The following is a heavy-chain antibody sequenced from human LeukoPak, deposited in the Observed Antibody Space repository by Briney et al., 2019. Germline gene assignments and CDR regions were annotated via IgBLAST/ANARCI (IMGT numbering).Heavy chain of an antibody. D-gene: IGHD4-11*01. Sequence: GASVKVSCKASGYTFTGYYMHWVRQAPGQGLEWMGWINPDSGGTNYAQKFQGRVTMTRDTSISTAYMELSSLRSDDTAVYYCASAEYSNYQPGGYWGQGTLVTVSS. CDR2: INPDSGGT. CDR1: GYTFTGYY. V-gene: IGHV1-2*02. CDR3: ASAEYSNYQPGGY. J-gene: IGHJ4*02.